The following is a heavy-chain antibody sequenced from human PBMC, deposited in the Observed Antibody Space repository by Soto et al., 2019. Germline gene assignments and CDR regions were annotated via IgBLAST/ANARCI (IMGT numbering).Heavy chain of an antibody. V-gene: IGHV2-5*02. CDR2: IYWDDDK. Sequence: QITLKESRPTLGTPTQTLTLTWTFSGFSLSTSGVGVSWIRQPPGKALEWLAVIYWDDDKRYSPSLKNRLTITKDTSKNQVVLTLTTMDPVDTATYYCAHSDSPRFLDSWGQGTLVTVSS. CDR3: AHSDSPRFLDS. CDR1: GFSLSTSGVG. D-gene: IGHD3-16*01. J-gene: IGHJ4*02.